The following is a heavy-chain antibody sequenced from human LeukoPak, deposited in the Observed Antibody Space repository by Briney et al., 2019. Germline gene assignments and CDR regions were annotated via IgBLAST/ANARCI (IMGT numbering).Heavy chain of an antibody. CDR3: ARGVDYYDSSGYWVY. D-gene: IGHD3-22*01. J-gene: IGHJ4*02. V-gene: IGHV3-7*01. CDR2: IKQDGSEK. CDR1: GFTFSSYA. Sequence: GGSLRLSCAASGFTFSSYAMSWVRQAPGKGLEWVANIKQDGSEKYYVDSVKGRFTISRDNAKNSLYLQMNSLRAEDTAVYYCARGVDYYDSSGYWVYWGQGTLVTVSS.